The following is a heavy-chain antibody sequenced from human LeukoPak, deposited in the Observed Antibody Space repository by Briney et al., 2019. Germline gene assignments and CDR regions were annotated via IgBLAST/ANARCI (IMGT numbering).Heavy chain of an antibody. J-gene: IGHJ6*04. CDR2: INAGNGNT. Sequence: ASVKVSCKASGYTFTSYAMHWVRQAPGQRLEWMGWINAGNGNTKYSQKFQGRDTITRDTSASTAYMELSSLRSEDTAVYYCARGLGGRRVYYYYGMDVWGKGTTVTVSS. D-gene: IGHD3-16*01. V-gene: IGHV1-3*01. CDR3: ARGLGGRRVYYYYGMDV. CDR1: GYTFTSYA.